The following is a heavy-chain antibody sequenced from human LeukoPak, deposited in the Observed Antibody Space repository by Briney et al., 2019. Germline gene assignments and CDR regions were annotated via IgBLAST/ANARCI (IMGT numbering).Heavy chain of an antibody. D-gene: IGHD2-15*01. CDR1: GYIFTTYW. CDR3: ARRHEYCSGGSCYSPYWYFDL. J-gene: IGHJ2*01. Sequence: GESLTLSCKGSGYIFTTYWIGWVRQMPAKGLEWMGFIYPGGCESRSSPSFQGQVPISAAKSISPAYLQWSSLKASDTAMYYCARRHEYCSGGSCYSPYWYFDLWGRGTLVTVSS. CDR2: IYPGGCES. V-gene: IGHV5-51*01.